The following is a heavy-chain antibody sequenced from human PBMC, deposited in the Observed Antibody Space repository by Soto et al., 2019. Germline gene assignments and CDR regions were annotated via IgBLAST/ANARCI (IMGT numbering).Heavy chain of an antibody. CDR3: EKGRSYSSGWYLKDV. CDR1: GFTFSSYA. D-gene: IGHD6-19*01. Sequence: EVQRLESGGGLVQPGGSLILSCAASGFTFSSYAMSWFRQAPGKGLEWVSALSGSGGSTYYADSGKGRFTISRDNSKNTLYLQMNSLRAEDTAVYYCEKGRSYSSGWYLKDVWGQGTTVTVSS. CDR2: LSGSGGST. J-gene: IGHJ6*02. V-gene: IGHV3-23*01.